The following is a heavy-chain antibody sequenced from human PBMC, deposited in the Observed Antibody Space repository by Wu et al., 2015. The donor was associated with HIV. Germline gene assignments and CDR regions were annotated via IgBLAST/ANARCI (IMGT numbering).Heavy chain of an antibody. CDR3: ATIRGSFTQLSRYYYYYMDV. J-gene: IGHJ6*03. CDR2: FDPEDDKT. D-gene: IGHD1-26*01. CDR1: GNTLTDVS. V-gene: IGHV1-24*01. Sequence: QVHLVQSGAEVKKPGASVKVSCKLSGNTLTDVSIHWVRQTPGKGLEWMGGFDPEDDKTIYAQKFQGRVTMTEDTSTDTAYMELSSLRSDDTAVYYCATIRGSFTQLSRYYYYYMDVWGKGTTVTVSS.